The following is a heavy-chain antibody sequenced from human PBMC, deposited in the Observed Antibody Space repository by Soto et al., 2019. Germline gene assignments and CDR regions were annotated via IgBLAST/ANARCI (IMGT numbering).Heavy chain of an antibody. V-gene: IGHV1-3*01. CDR2: INAGNGNT. D-gene: IGHD3-22*01. Sequence: ASVKVSCKASGYTFTSYAMHWVRQAPGQRLEWMGWINAGNGNTKYSQKFQGRVTITRDTSASTAYMELSSLRSEDTAVYYCARVEGNDSSGYYYLYYYYGMDVWGQGTTVTVSS. J-gene: IGHJ6*02. CDR1: GYTFTSYA. CDR3: ARVEGNDSSGYYYLYYYYGMDV.